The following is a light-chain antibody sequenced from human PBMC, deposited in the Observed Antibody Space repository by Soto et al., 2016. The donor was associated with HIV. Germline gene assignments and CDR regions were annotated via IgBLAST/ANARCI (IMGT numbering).Light chain of an antibody. J-gene: IGLJ2*01. CDR2: DDS. CDR1: NIGSES. CDR3: QVWDGPTDHPYVD. Sequence: SYELTQPPSVSVAPGMTAKITCGGNNIGSESVHWYQQKPGQAPVLVVFDDSDRPSGIPERFSGSNSGNTATLTILGVEVGDEAVYYCQVWDGPTDHPYVDFGGGTKLTVL. V-gene: IGLV3-21*03.